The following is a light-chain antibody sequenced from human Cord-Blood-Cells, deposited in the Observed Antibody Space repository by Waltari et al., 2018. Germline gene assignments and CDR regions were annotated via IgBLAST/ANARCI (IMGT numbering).Light chain of an antibody. V-gene: IGLV3-19*01. CDR1: SLRSYY. Sequence: SSELTQDPAVSVALGQTVRITCQGDSLRSYYASWYQQKPGQAPLLVHSSKNNRPSGFPHRFSGSSSGNTAALTITGAQAEDEADYYCNSRDSSGNHWVFGGGTKLTVL. CDR3: NSRDSSGNHWV. CDR2: SKN. J-gene: IGLJ3*02.